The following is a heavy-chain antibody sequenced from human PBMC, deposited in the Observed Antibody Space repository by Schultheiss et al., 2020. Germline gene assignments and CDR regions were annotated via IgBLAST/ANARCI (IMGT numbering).Heavy chain of an antibody. V-gene: IGHV3-33*01. CDR1: GFTFSSYG. D-gene: IGHD4/OR15-4a*01. CDR2: IWYDGSNK. J-gene: IGHJ6*02. CDR3: ARDGASDALMMRYYYYGMDV. Sequence: GGSLRLSCAASGFTFSSYGMHWVRQAPGKGLEWVAVIWYDGSNKYYADSVKGRFTISRDNSKNTLYLQMNSLRAEDTAVYYCARDGASDALMMRYYYYGMDVWGQGTTVTVSS.